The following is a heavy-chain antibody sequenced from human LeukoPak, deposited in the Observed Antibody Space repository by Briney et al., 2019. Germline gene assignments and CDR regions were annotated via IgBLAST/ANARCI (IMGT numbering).Heavy chain of an antibody. CDR1: GGSISSGSYY. V-gene: IGHV4-61*09. D-gene: IGHD1-26*01. Sequence: SETLSLTCTVSGGSISSGSYYWTWIRQPAGKGLEWIGHIYSSGSTYYNPSLQSRVTISVDTSKNQFSLKLSFVTAADTAVYYCARDLRSGSYYFFWYYFDYWGQGTLVTVSS. J-gene: IGHJ4*02. CDR2: IYSSGST. CDR3: ARDLRSGSYYFFWYYFDY.